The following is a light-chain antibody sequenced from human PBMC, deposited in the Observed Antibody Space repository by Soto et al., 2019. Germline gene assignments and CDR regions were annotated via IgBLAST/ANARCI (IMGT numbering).Light chain of an antibody. CDR1: IRDVGGYNS. Sequence: QSVLTQPSSMSGSPGQSITISCTGTIRDVGGYNSVSWYQQHPGKAPKLMIYEVTNRPSGVSNRFSGSKSGNTASLTISGLQAEDEADYYCSSYTRGSAIYVFGTGTKVTVL. V-gene: IGLV2-14*01. J-gene: IGLJ1*01. CDR2: EVT. CDR3: SSYTRGSAIYV.